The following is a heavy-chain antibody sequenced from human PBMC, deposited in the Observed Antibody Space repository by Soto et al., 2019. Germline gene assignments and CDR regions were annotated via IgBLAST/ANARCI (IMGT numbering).Heavy chain of an antibody. CDR3: ARDRYCIYSSSSVGYMDV. Sequence: ASVKVSCKASGYTFTSYAMHWVRQAPGQRLEWMGWINAGNGNTKYSQKFQGRVTTTRDTSASTAYMELSSLRSEDTAVYYCARDRYCIYSSSSVGYMDVWGKGTTVTVSS. J-gene: IGHJ6*03. CDR2: INAGNGNT. D-gene: IGHD6-6*01. CDR1: GYTFTSYA. V-gene: IGHV1-3*01.